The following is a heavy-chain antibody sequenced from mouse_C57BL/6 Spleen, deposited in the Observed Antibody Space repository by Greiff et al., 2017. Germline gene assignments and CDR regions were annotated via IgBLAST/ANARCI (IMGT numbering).Heavy chain of an antibody. CDR2: INPSTGGT. V-gene: IGHV1-42*01. D-gene: IGHD1-1*01. CDR1: GYSFTGYY. J-gene: IGHJ4*01. CDR3: ARSKITTVVAPYYYAMDY. Sequence: EVNLVESGPELVKPGASVKISCKASGYSFTGYYMNWVKQSPEKSLEWIGEINPSTGGTTYNQKFKAKATLTVDKSSSTAYMQLKSLTSEDSAVYYCARSKITTVVAPYYYAMDYWGQGTSVTVSS.